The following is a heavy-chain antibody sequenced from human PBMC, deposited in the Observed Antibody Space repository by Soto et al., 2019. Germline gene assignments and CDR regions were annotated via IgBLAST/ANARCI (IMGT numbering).Heavy chain of an antibody. Sequence: SHTLSLTCVISGDSVSSHSAAWYWIRQSPSRGLEWLGRTYYRSKWYNDYAVSVKRRITINPDTSKNQFSLQLNSVTPEDTAVSYCSRVVGGDCSSTSCYSGFEIWGQGTMVT. J-gene: IGHJ3*02. CDR3: SRVVGGDCSSTSCYSGFEI. CDR1: GDSVSSHSAA. V-gene: IGHV6-1*01. D-gene: IGHD2-2*02. CDR2: TYYRSKWYN.